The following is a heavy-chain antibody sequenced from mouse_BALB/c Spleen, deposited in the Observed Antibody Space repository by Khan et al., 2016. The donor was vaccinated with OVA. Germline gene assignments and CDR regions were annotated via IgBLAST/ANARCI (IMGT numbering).Heavy chain of an antibody. CDR1: GYTFTSYT. CDR2: INPSSGYT. CDR3: ARTHER. V-gene: IGHV1-4*01. J-gene: IGHJ2*01. Sequence: VQLQESGAELARPGASVKMSCKASGYTFTSYTMHWVKQRPGQGLEWIGYINPSSGYTKSNQKFKDKATLTSDKSSSTAYMQLSSLTSEDAAVYYCARTHERWGQGTTLTVSS.